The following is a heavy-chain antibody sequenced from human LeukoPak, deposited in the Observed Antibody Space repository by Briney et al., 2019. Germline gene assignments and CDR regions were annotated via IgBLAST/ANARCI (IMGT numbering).Heavy chain of an antibody. D-gene: IGHD3-9*01. Sequence: ASVTVSCKASVYTFTIYYMHWVRQPPGQGLEWVGIINPSGGSTSYAQKFQGRVTITRDTSTSTVYMELSSLRSEDTAVCYCARMKGYDILTGYNYWGQGTLVTVSS. CDR2: INPSGGST. J-gene: IGHJ4*02. V-gene: IGHV1-46*01. CDR3: ARMKGYDILTGYNY. CDR1: VYTFTIYY.